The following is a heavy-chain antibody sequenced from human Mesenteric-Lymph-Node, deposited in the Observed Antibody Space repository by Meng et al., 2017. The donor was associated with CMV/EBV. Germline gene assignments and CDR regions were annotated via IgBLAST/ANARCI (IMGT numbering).Heavy chain of an antibody. Sequence: QVQVHQGDARLLKPSGTLSVTCAGYGGSFSGYYWNWIRQSPEKGLEWIGEINHSGSTTYNPSFTSRIIISVDTSTNQISLNMSSVTAADTAVYYCARGSSYDILTGYFDYWGQGALVTVSS. D-gene: IGHD3-9*01. CDR2: INHSGST. J-gene: IGHJ4*02. CDR3: ARGSSYDILTGYFDY. CDR1: GGSFSGYY. V-gene: IGHV4-34*01.